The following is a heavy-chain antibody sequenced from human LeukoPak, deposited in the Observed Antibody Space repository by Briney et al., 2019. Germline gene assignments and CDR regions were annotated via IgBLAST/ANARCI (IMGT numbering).Heavy chain of an antibody. V-gene: IGHV3-43*01. J-gene: IGHJ4*02. D-gene: IGHD6-19*01. CDR3: AKAFSSGVLDFDY. CDR2: ISWDGGST. CDR1: GFTFDDYT. Sequence: EPGGSLRLSCAASGFTFDDYTMHWVRQAPGKGLEWVSLISWDGGSTYYADSVKGRFTISRDNSKNSLCLQMSSLRTEDTALYYCAKAFSSGVLDFDYWGQGTLVTVSS.